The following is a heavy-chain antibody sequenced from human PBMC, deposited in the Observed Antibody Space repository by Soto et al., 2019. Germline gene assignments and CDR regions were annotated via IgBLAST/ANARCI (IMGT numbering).Heavy chain of an antibody. V-gene: IGHV1-69*01. CDR1: GVTFSSFC. J-gene: IGHJ4*02. D-gene: IGHD1-1*01. CDR2: IIPLFGTA. CDR3: ARDRSMDVYNSRYLDY. Sequence: QVQLVQSGAEVKKPGSSVKVSCKASGVTFSSFCFNWVRQAPGQGLEWMGGIIPLFGTANYAEKFQGRVTISADEGTSTAAMELIGLRSEDTAIYYFARDRSMDVYNSRYLDYWGQGTLVTAS.